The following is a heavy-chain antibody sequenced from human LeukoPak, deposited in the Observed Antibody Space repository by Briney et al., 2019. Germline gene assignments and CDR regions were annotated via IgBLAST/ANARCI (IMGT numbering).Heavy chain of an antibody. CDR1: GGSISSYY. V-gene: IGHV4-4*07. J-gene: IGHJ4*02. D-gene: IGHD3-10*01. CDR2: IYTSGST. Sequence: SETLSLTRTVSGGSISSYYWSWIRQPAGKGLEWIGRIYTSGSTNYNPSLKSRVTMSVDTSKNQFSLKLSSVTAADTAVYYCARELLWFGELSSNFDYWGQGTLVTVSS. CDR3: ARELLWFGELSSNFDY.